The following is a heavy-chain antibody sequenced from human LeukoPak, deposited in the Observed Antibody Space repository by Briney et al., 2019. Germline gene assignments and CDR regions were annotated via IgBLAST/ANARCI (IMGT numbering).Heavy chain of an antibody. D-gene: IGHD3-10*01. V-gene: IGHV3-7*03. Sequence: PGGSLRLSCAASGFTFSDYYMSWVRQAPGKGLEWVANIKQDGSEKYYVDSVKGRFTISRDNAKNSLYLQMNSLRAEDTAVYYCATLDYFGSGSYYNVASWGQGTLVTVSS. CDR1: GFTFSDYY. CDR3: ATLDYFGSGSYYNVAS. CDR2: IKQDGSEK. J-gene: IGHJ4*02.